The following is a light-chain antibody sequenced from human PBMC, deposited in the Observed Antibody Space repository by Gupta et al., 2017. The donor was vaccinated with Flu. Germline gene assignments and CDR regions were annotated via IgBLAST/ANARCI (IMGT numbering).Light chain of an antibody. Sequence: TLSAAPGATVTLSCRASHSVSVTVAWYQPKPGQAPRLLISGASTRATGAPARFSGSGSGTGFTLTIDSLQSEDFAVYDCQQYDSWPHSFGQGSKVEIK. J-gene: IGKJ2*01. CDR1: HSVSVT. V-gene: IGKV3-15*01. CDR2: GAS. CDR3: QQYDSWPHS.